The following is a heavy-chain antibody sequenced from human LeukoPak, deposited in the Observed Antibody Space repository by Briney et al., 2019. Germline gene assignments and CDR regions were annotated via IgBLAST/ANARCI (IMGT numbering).Heavy chain of an antibody. CDR1: GFTFSSYS. CDR3: ARDQHGDYPGKFGYYYYYYMDV. Sequence: GGSLRLSCAASGFTFSSYSMNWVRQAPGKGLEWVSSISSSSSYIYYADSVKGRFTIPRDNAKNSLYLQMNSLRAEDTAVYYCARDQHGDYPGKFGYYYYYYMDVWGKGTTVTVSS. J-gene: IGHJ6*03. D-gene: IGHD4-17*01. V-gene: IGHV3-21*01. CDR2: ISSSSSYI.